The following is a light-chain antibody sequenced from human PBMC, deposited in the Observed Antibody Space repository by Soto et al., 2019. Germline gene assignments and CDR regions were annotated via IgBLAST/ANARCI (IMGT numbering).Light chain of an antibody. CDR1: QTISSW. CDR3: QHYNSYSEA. V-gene: IGKV1-5*03. CDR2: KAS. J-gene: IGKJ1*01. Sequence: DIQMTQSPSTLSGSAGDRVTITCRASQTISSWLAWYQQKPGKAPKLLIYKASTLKSGVPSRFSGSGSGTEFTLTISSLQHDDFATYYCQHYNSYSEALGQGTKVDIK.